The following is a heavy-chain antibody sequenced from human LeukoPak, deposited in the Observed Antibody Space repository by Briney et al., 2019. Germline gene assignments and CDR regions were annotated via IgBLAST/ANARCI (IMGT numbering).Heavy chain of an antibody. CDR1: GGSIGTYYW. CDR2: IYWNDDK. CDR3: AHRSIAAAGPRFDY. V-gene: IGHV2-5*01. D-gene: IGHD6-13*01. J-gene: IGHJ4*02. Sequence: TLSLTCTVSGGSIGTYYWSWIRQPPGKALEWLALIYWNDDKRYSPSLKSRLTITKDTSKNQVVLTMTNMDPVDTATYYCAHRSIAAAGPRFDYWAREPWSPSPQ.